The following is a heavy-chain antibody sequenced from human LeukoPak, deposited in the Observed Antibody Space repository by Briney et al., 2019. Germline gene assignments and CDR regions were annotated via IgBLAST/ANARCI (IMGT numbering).Heavy chain of an antibody. D-gene: IGHD3-10*01. CDR1: GGSFSGYY. V-gene: IGHV4-34*01. J-gene: IGHJ3*02. CDR2: INHSGST. CDR3: ARDPYYYGSGSYSDAFDI. Sequence: SETLSLTCAVYGGSFSGYYWSWIRQPPGRWLEWIGEINHSGSTNYNPSLKSRVTISVDTSKNQFSLKLSSVTAADTAVYYCARDPYYYGSGSYSDAFDIWGQGTMVTVSS.